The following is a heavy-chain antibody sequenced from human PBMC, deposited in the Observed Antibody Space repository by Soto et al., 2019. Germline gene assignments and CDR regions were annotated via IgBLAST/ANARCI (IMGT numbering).Heavy chain of an antibody. CDR1: GFTFSSYA. V-gene: IGHV3-23*01. J-gene: IGHJ5*02. CDR2: ISGSGGST. CDR3: AKVLELAAAPPNWFDP. D-gene: IGHD6-13*01. Sequence: EVQLLESGGGLVQPGGSLRLSCAASGFTFSSYAMSWVRQAPGKGLEWVSAISGSGGSTYYADSVKGRFTISRDNSKNTLYLQMNSLRAEDTAVYYCAKVLELAAAPPNWFDPWSQGTLVTVSS.